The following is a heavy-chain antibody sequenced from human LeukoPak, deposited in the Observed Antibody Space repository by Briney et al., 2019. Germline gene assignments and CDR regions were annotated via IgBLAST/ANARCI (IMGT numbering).Heavy chain of an antibody. CDR2: IANVVNDGDT. V-gene: IGHV3-13*01. D-gene: IGHD5-24*01. Sequence: GGSLRLSCAASGFTFSIYSMNWVRQPPGRGLEWVSGIANVVNDGDTYYTGSVKGRFTISRENAKNSVYLEMNSLKIGDTAVYYCVRSRDGCNYWDSWGQGTLVTVSS. J-gene: IGHJ4*02. CDR3: VRSRDGCNYWDS. CDR1: GFTFSIYS.